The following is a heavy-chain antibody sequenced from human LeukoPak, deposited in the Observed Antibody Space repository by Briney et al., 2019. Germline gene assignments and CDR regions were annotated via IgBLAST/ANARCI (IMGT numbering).Heavy chain of an antibody. CDR2: IYYNGRT. CDR3: ASPTVEMATIGY. V-gene: IGHV4-39*01. CDR1: GVSISSSSYY. D-gene: IGHD5-24*01. Sequence: PSETLSLTCAVSGVSISSSSYYWGWIRQPPGKGLEWIGSIYYNGRTYYNPSLKSRVSMSVDMSKNQFSLKLSSVTAADTAVYYCASPTVEMATIGYWGQGTLVTVSS. J-gene: IGHJ4*02.